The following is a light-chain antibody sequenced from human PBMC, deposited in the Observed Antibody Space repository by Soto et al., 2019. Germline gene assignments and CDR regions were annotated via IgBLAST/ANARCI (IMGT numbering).Light chain of an antibody. Sequence: QSVLTQPPSASGTPGQWVTISCSGSSSNIGSNTVDWYQQLPGTAPKLLIYGNYQRPSGVPDRISGSKSGTSASLAISGLQSVDEADYYCAAWDDSLNAVLFGGGTKLTVL. CDR2: GNY. CDR3: AAWDDSLNAVL. CDR1: SSNIGSNT. V-gene: IGLV1-44*01. J-gene: IGLJ2*01.